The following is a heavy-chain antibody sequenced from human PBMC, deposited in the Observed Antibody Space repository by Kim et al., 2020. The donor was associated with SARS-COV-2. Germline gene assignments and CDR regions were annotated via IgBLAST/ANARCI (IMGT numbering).Heavy chain of an antibody. V-gene: IGHV3-74*01. J-gene: IGHJ4*02. CDR3: ASLSTGYLGDEFDY. CDR1: GFTFGTYW. Sequence: GGSLRLSCVASGFTFGTYWMHWVRQAPGKGLVWVSRVNSDGSSTSYADSVKGRFTISRDNARNTLYLQMNSLRAEDTAVYYCASLSTGYLGDEFDYWGQGTLVTVSS. CDR2: VNSDGSST. D-gene: IGHD3-16*01.